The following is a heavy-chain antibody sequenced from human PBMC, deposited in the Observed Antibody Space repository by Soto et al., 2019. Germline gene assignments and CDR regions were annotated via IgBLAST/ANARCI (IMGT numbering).Heavy chain of an antibody. V-gene: IGHV4-39*01. Sequence: QLQLQESGPGLVKPSETLTLTCTVSGGSISSSSYYWGWIRQPPGKGLEWIGSIYYSGSTYYNPSLKSRVTISVHTSKNQFSLKMSSVTAADTAVYYCARRNSRITIVRGVPADAFDIWGQGTMVTVSS. CDR1: GGSISSSSYY. CDR3: ARRNSRITIVRGVPADAFDI. J-gene: IGHJ3*02. D-gene: IGHD3-10*01. CDR2: IYYSGST.